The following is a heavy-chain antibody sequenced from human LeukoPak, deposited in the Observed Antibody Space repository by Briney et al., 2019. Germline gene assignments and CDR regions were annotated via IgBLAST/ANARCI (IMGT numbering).Heavy chain of an antibody. CDR2: INPNSGGT. J-gene: IGHJ4*02. D-gene: IGHD3-22*01. V-gene: IGHV1-2*02. CDR1: GYTFTRYY. CDR3: ARGGQYVLHYDSSGYPPRGH. Sequence: ASVKVSCKTSGYTFTRYYMQWVRQAPGHGLEWMGWINPNSGGTNYAQKFQGRVTMTRDTSISTAYMELSRLRSDDTAVYYCARGGQYVLHYDSSGYPPRGHWGQGTLVTVSS.